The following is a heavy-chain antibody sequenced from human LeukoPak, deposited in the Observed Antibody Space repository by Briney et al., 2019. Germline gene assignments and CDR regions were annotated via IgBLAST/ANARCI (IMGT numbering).Heavy chain of an antibody. CDR1: GGSISSGGYY. D-gene: IGHD5-12*01. Sequence: SKTLSLTCTVSGGSISSGGYYWSWIRQPPGKGLEWIGYIYHSGSTYYNPSLKSRVTISVDRSKNQFSLKLSSVTAADTAVYYCARGGLYSGYDSFDYWGQGTLVTVSS. CDR2: IYHSGST. CDR3: ARGGLYSGYDSFDY. J-gene: IGHJ4*02. V-gene: IGHV4-30-2*01.